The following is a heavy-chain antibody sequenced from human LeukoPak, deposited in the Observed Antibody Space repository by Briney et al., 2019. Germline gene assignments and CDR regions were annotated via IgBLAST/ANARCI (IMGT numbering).Heavy chain of an antibody. CDR3: AKENRYSSGWYTYYYYYYMDV. D-gene: IGHD6-19*01. CDR1: GFTFSSYG. J-gene: IGHJ6*03. V-gene: IGHV3-30*18. CDR2: ISYDGSNK. Sequence: GGSLRLSCAASGFTFSSYGMHWVRQAPGKGLEWVAVISYDGSNKYYADSVKGRFTISRDNSKNTLYLQMNSLRAEDTAVYYCAKENRYSSGWYTYYYYYYMDVWGKGTTVTVSS.